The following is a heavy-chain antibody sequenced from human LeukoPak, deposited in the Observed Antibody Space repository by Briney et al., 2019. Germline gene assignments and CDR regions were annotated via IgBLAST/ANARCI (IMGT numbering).Heavy chain of an antibody. J-gene: IGHJ4*02. CDR3: GKEEGVYYGSGTGY. V-gene: IGHV3-30*18. D-gene: IGHD3-10*01. CDR2: LSYDGSDK. Sequence: PGGSLRLSCAASGFTFSSYGMHWVRQAPGRGLEWVAVLSYDGSDKYYADSVKGRFTISRDNSKNTLYLQMNSLRAEDTAVYYCGKEEGVYYGSGTGYWGQGTLVTVSS. CDR1: GFTFSSYG.